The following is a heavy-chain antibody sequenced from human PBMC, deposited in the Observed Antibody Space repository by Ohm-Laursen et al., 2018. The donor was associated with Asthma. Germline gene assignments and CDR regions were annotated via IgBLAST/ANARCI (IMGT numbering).Heavy chain of an antibody. Sequence: SLRLSCAASGFTFSSYGMHWVRQAPGKGLEWVAVISYDGSNKYYADSVKGRFTISRDNSKNTLYLQMNSLRAEDTAVYYCAKDLSQTQSWYFYYGMDVWGQGTTVTVSS. CDR1: GFTFSSYG. CDR3: AKDLSQTQSWYFYYGMDV. J-gene: IGHJ6*02. CDR2: ISYDGSNK. V-gene: IGHV3-30-3*01.